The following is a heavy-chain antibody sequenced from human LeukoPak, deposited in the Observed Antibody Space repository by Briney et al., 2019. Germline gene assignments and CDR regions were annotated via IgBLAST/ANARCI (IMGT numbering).Heavy chain of an antibody. D-gene: IGHD1-26*01. CDR2: IRSDGSVS. V-gene: IGHV3-74*01. CDR3: GRDYFGSIDY. Sequence: PGGSLRLSCAASGFTFSDSWMHWVRQVPGKGLVSVSLIRSDGSVSYYADSVKGRFTISRDNAKNTLYLHMNSLRVEDTAVYYCGRDYFGSIDYWGQGILVTVSS. J-gene: IGHJ4*02. CDR1: GFTFSDSW.